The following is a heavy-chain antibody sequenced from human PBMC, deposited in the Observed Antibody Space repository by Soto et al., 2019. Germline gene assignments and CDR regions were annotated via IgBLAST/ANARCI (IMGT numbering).Heavy chain of an antibody. Sequence: QVQVVESGGGVVQPGRSLRLSCAASGFTFSSYGMHWVRQAPGKGLEWVAVISYDGYKKYYADSVKGRFAISRDNSKNTLYLQINSLRAEDTAVYYCAKSYYDFDYWGQGTLVTVSS. V-gene: IGHV3-30*18. CDR1: GFTFSSYG. J-gene: IGHJ4*02. D-gene: IGHD1-26*01. CDR2: ISYDGYKK. CDR3: AKSYYDFDY.